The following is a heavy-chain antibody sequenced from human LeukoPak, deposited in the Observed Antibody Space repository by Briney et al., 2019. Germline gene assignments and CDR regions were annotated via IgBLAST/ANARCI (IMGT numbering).Heavy chain of an antibody. D-gene: IGHD4-17*01. CDR1: GYSISSNYY. CDR2: IHHSERA. V-gene: IGHV4-38-2*02. J-gene: IGHJ4*02. Sequence: ALETLSLTCTVSGYSISSNYYWGWIRQPPGKGLEWIGSIHHSERAYYNPSLKSRVTISVDPSKNHFSLRVMSVTAAETAVYFCARVSARGGYGDDYFDYWGQGTLVTVSS. CDR3: ARVSARGGYGDDYFDY.